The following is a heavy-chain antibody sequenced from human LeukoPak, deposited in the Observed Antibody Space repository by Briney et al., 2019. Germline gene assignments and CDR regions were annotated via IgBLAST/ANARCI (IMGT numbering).Heavy chain of an antibody. D-gene: IGHD1-26*01. CDR3: ARDLVGATDSPEYFQH. Sequence: ASVKVSCKASGGTFSSYAISWVRQAPGQGLEWMGRIIPILGIANYAQKLQGRVTITADKSTSTAYMELSSLRSEDTAVYYCARDLVGATDSPEYFQHWGQGTLVTVSS. J-gene: IGHJ1*01. CDR2: IIPILGIA. CDR1: GGTFSSYA. V-gene: IGHV1-69*04.